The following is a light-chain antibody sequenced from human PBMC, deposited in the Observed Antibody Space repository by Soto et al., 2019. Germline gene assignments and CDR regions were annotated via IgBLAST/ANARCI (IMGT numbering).Light chain of an antibody. CDR2: GTS. V-gene: IGKV3-15*01. CDR3: QQYNSYSWT. J-gene: IGKJ1*01. CDR1: QLFSSN. Sequence: EIVMTQSPATLSVSPGESVTLSCRASQLFSSNLAWYQRRPGQGPRLLIYGTSTRAAGVPARFSGSGSGTEFTLTISSLQPDDFATYYCQQYNSYSWTFGQGTKVDI.